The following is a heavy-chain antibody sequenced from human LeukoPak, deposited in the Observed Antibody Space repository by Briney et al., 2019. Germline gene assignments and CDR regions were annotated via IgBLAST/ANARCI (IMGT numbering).Heavy chain of an antibody. Sequence: ASVKVSCKASGGTFNSYAISWVRQAPGQGLEWMGGIIPIFGTANYAQKFQGRVTITTDESTSTAYMELSSLRSEDTAAYYCARGLRHISGLGYWGQGTLVTVSS. D-gene: IGHD2-21*01. V-gene: IGHV1-69*05. CDR3: ARGLRHISGLGY. CDR1: GGTFNSYA. CDR2: IIPIFGTA. J-gene: IGHJ4*02.